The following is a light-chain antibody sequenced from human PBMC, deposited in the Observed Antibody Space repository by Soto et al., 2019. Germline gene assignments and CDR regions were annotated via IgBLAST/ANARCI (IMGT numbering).Light chain of an antibody. CDR3: QQFYSGPNT. CDR1: RTVFSSSTSKNY. Sequence: DIVRTQSPDSLAVSLGEGATISCKSSRTVFSSSTSKNYLAWYQHKRGQPPKLLISWASIRASGVPERFSGSGSATDFTLTITSLQAEDVAVYYCQQFYSGPNTFGQGTKFEIK. J-gene: IGKJ2*01. CDR2: WAS. V-gene: IGKV4-1*01.